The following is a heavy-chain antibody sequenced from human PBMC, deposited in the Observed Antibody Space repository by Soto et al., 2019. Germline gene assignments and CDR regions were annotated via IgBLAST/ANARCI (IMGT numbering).Heavy chain of an antibody. CDR2: ISAYNGNT. D-gene: IGHD3-16*01. Sequence: ASVKVSCKASGYTFTSYGISWVRQAPGQGLEWMGWISAYNGNTNYAQKLQGRVTMTTDTSTSTAYMELRSLRSDDTAVYYCARVPPHGGMANAFDIWGQGTMVTVSS. V-gene: IGHV1-18*01. CDR1: GYTFTSYG. J-gene: IGHJ3*02. CDR3: ARVPPHGGMANAFDI.